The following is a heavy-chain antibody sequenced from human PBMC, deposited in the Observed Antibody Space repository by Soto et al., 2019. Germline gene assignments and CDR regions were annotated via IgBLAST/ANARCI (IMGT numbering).Heavy chain of an antibody. CDR2: IGSSGNYI. D-gene: IGHD6-13*01. CDR1: GFTFSGYS. CDR3: ARDPIRIASAGAAY. V-gene: IGHV3-21*01. Sequence: PGGSMRLSCAASGFTFSGYSMSWVRQAPGKGLEWVSRIGSSGNYIYYADSVKGRFTISRDNAKNSLYLQMDSLRPEDTAVYYCARDPIRIASAGAAYWGQGSLVTVSS. J-gene: IGHJ4*01.